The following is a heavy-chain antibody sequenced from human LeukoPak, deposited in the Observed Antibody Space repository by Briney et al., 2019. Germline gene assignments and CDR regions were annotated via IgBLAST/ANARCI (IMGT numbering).Heavy chain of an antibody. Sequence: ASVKVSCKASGYTFTSYGISWVRQAPGRGLEWMGWISAYNGKTNYAQKLQGRVTMTTDTSTSTAYMELRSLRSDDTAVYYCAREVVVLDAFDVWGQGTMVTVSS. V-gene: IGHV1-18*01. D-gene: IGHD2-21*01. CDR3: AREVVVLDAFDV. CDR1: GYTFTSYG. CDR2: ISAYNGKT. J-gene: IGHJ3*01.